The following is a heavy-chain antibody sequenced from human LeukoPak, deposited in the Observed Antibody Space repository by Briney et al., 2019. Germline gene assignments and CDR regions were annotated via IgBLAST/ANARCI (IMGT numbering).Heavy chain of an antibody. CDR1: GGSISSGDHS. CDR3: ARGRHDSSGYIFDY. V-gene: IGHV4-30-4*01. CDR2: IYYSGST. Sequence: SQTLSLTCTVSGGSISSGDHSWSWIRQPPGKGLEWIGHIYYSGSTYYNPSLKSRVTISVDTSKNQFSLKLSSVTAADTAVYYCARGRHDSSGYIFDYWGQGTLVTVSS. D-gene: IGHD3-22*01. J-gene: IGHJ4*02.